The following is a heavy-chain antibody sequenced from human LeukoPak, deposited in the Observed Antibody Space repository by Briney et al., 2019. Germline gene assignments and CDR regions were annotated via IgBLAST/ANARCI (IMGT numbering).Heavy chain of an antibody. Sequence: SETLSLTCAVYGGSFSGYYWSWIRQPPGKGLEWIGEINHSGSTNYNPSLKSRVTISVDTSKNQFSLKLSSVTAADTVVYYCARGPRITIFGVVNFWFDPWGQGTLVTVSS. CDR3: ARGPRITIFGVVNFWFDP. D-gene: IGHD3-3*01. J-gene: IGHJ5*02. CDR1: GGSFSGYY. CDR2: INHSGST. V-gene: IGHV4-34*01.